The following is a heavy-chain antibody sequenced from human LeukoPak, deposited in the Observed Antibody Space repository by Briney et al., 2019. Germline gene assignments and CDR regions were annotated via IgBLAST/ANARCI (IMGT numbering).Heavy chain of an antibody. J-gene: IGHJ4*02. V-gene: IGHV3-23*01. CDR3: AKGGIAGFDCY. CDR1: GFTFSSSA. Sequence: GGSLRLSCAASGFTFSSSAMNWVRQAQGKGLEWVSAIGGSGDNTYYADSVKGRFTISRDNSKNTLYLQMNSLRAEDTAVYYCAKGGIAGFDCYWGQGTLVTVSS. CDR2: IGGSGDNT. D-gene: IGHD6-13*01.